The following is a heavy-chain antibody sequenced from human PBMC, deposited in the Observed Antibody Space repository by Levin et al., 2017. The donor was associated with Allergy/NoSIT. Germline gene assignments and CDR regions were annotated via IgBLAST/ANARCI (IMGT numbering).Heavy chain of an antibody. CDR3: ARRPYSAGFDP. CDR2: INDSGST. CDR1: GGSFRGYY. J-gene: IGHJ5*02. D-gene: IGHD2-21*01. V-gene: IGHV4-34*01. Sequence: SQTLSLPCAVYGGSFRGYYWSWIRQSPGKGLEWIGEINDSGSTNDNPSLKSRVTMSVDTSKNQFSLKLRSMTAADTAVYYCARRPYSAGFDPWGQGTLVTVSS.